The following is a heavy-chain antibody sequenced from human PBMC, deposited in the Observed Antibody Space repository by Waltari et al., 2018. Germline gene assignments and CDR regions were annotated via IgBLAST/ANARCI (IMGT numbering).Heavy chain of an antibody. J-gene: IGHJ4*02. V-gene: IGHV4-39*07. CDR3: AGGPLLTLYDTTAIVHYFDH. CDR2: IHYSDTT. Sequence: HLQQSGPGLVKPSETLSLLCAVSSGSIMSGNHPWAWIPQTPGKGLEWIGSIHYSDTTYYNPSLKSRVIISIEASKNEFSLEMTSVTAADTAKYYCAGGPLLTLYDTTAIVHYFDHWGQGSLVAVSS. D-gene: IGHD3-22*01. CDR1: SGSIMSGNHP.